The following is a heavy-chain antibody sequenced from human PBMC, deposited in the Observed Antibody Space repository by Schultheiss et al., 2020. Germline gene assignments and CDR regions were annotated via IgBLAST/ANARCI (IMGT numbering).Heavy chain of an antibody. J-gene: IGHJ6*02. CDR2: IGTAGDT. V-gene: IGHV3-13*01. Sequence: GGSLRLSCAASGFTFSSYDMHWVRQATGKGLEWVSAIGTAGDTYYPGSVKGRFTISRENAKNSLYLQMNSLRAGDTAVYYCARSYGDYAGYYYGMDVWGQGTTVTVSS. CDR1: GFTFSSYD. CDR3: ARSYGDYAGYYYGMDV. D-gene: IGHD4-17*01.